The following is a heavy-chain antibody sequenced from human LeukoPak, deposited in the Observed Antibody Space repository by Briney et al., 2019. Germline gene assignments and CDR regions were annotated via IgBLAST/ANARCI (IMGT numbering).Heavy chain of an antibody. CDR2: INSDGSST. CDR1: GFTFSSYW. D-gene: IGHD1-20*01. Sequence: GGSLRLSCAASGFTFSSYWMHWVRQAPGKGLVWVSRINSDGSSTSYADSVKGRFTISRDNAKNTLYLQMNSLRPEDTAVYFCARDNWYDYLADALDIWGQGTMVTVSS. V-gene: IGHV3-74*01. J-gene: IGHJ3*02. CDR3: ARDNWYDYLADALDI.